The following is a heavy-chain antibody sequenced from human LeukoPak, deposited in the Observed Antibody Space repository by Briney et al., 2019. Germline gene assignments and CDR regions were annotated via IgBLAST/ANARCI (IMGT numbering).Heavy chain of an antibody. V-gene: IGHV4-59*11. CDR3: ATYLTYYSDMGWFGP. CDR2: THHSGST. CDR1: GGSINSHY. J-gene: IGHJ5*02. Sequence: SETLSLTCIVSGGSINSHYWSWIRQPPGKGLEWIGHTHHSGSTNYNPSLKSRVTISLDTSTKQFSLKLRSVPAADTAVYYCATYLTYYSDMGWFGPWGQETLVTVSS. D-gene: IGHD3-22*01.